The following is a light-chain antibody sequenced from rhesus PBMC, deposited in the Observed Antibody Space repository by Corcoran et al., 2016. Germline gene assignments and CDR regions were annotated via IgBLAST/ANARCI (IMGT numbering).Light chain of an antibody. V-gene: IGKV1-22*01. J-gene: IGKJ4*01. CDR2: KAA. CDR3: QQYSSRPLT. CDR1: QGISSW. Sequence: DIKRTKSPSSLSASVGEQVTITCRACQGISSWLAWYHKKPGKAPKLLIYKAASLQSGAPSGFRGSGSGTDCTHTISSLKSEDFATYYCQQYSSRPLTFGGGTKVEL.